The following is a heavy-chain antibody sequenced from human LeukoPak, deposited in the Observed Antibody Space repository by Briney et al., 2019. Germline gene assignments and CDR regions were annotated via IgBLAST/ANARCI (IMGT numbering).Heavy chain of an antibody. CDR3: ARHISGAATLD. CDR1: GGSISRFY. J-gene: IGHJ4*02. V-gene: IGHV4-59*08. CDR2: IYYTGST. Sequence: PSETLSLTCTVSGGSISRFYWNWIRQTPGKGLEWIAYIYYTGSTYYNPSLKSRVTMSVDTSKNQFSLTLSSVTAADTAVYYCARHISGAATLDWGQGTLVTVSS. D-gene: IGHD3-3*02.